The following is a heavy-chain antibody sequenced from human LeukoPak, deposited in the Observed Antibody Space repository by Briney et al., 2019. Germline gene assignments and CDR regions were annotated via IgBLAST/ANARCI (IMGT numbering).Heavy chain of an antibody. Sequence: SETLSLTCAVYGGSFSGYYWSWIRQPPGKGLEWIGEINHSGSTSYNPSLKSRVTISVDTSKNQFSLKLSSVTAADTAVYYCARSFSGYSYGRLVYWGQGTLVTVSS. CDR3: ARSFSGYSYGRLVY. CDR2: INHSGST. J-gene: IGHJ4*02. CDR1: GGSFSGYY. D-gene: IGHD5-18*01. V-gene: IGHV4-34*01.